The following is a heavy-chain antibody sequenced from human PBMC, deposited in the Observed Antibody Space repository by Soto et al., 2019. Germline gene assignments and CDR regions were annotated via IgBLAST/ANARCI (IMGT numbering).Heavy chain of an antibody. Sequence: GGSLRLFCEASGLTFSDYYMTWIRQAAGRGLEWVSYISSSSTDKSYPDSVKGLFTISKDNADNSLFLQMHNLRAEDTAVYYCAKLVTTAAAGTFDYWGQGTLVTVSS. J-gene: IGHJ4*02. CDR2: ISSSSTDK. V-gene: IGHV3-11*01. CDR3: AKLVTTAAAGTFDY. CDR1: GLTFSDYY. D-gene: IGHD6-13*01.